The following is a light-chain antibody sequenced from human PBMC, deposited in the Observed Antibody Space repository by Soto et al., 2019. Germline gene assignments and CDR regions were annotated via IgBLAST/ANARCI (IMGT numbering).Light chain of an antibody. V-gene: IGLV2-14*01. J-gene: IGLJ1*01. Sequence: QSALTQPASVSGSAGQSITISCTGSNSNVGGYDYVSWYQQHPGTAPKVMIYEVRYRPSGVSNRFSGSKSGNTASLTIFGLQAEDEADYYCSSYTSSGTYVVGTGTKLTVL. CDR1: NSNVGGYDY. CDR2: EVR. CDR3: SSYTSSGTYV.